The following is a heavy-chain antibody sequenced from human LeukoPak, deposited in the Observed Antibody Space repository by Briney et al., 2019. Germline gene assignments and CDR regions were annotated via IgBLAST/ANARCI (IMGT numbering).Heavy chain of an antibody. CDR1: GYTFTSYG. CDR3: ARNPSIAARIYYYYMDV. CDR2: IIPIFGTA. J-gene: IGHJ6*03. D-gene: IGHD6-6*01. V-gene: IGHV1-69*05. Sequence: GASVKVSCKASGYTFTSYGISWVRQAPGQGLEWMGRIIPIFGTANYAQKFQGRVTITTDESTSTAYMELSSLRSEDTAVYYCARNPSIAARIYYYYMDVWGKGTTVTVSS.